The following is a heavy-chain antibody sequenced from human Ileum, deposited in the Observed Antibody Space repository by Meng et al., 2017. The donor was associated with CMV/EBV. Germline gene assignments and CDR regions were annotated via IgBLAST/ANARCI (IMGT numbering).Heavy chain of an antibody. D-gene: IGHD6-6*01. CDR3: ARDLAWSSSQDAFDI. J-gene: IGHJ3*02. CDR2: SRGSSAYIYSRNSGDT. V-gene: IGHV3-21*01. CDR1: GFSVSRNY. Sequence: AESLRLSCVVSGFSVSRNYITWVRQGPGKGMEWVSASRGSSAYIYSRNSGDTYYADSVKGRFTISRDNAKNSLYLQMNSLRVEDTAVYVCARDLAWSSSQDAFDIWGQGTMVTVAS.